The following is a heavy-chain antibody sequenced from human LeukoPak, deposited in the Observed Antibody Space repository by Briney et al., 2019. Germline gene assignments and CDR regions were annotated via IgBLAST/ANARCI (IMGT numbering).Heavy chain of an antibody. CDR3: ARLIAAAVADWFDP. Sequence: SETLPLTCTVSGGSISSCYWSWIRQPPGKGLERIGYIYTSGSPNYNPSLKSRVTISVDTSKNQFSLKLSSVTAADTAVYYCARLIAAAVADWFDPWGQGTLVTVSS. J-gene: IGHJ5*02. V-gene: IGHV4-4*09. CDR2: IYTSGSP. D-gene: IGHD6-13*01. CDR1: GGSISSCY.